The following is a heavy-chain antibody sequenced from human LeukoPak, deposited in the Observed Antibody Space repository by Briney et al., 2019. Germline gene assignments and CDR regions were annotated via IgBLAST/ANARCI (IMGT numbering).Heavy chain of an antibody. CDR2: ISGSGGST. Sequence: GGSLRLSCAASGFTFSSYAMSWVRHAPGKGLEWVSAISGSGGSTYYADSVKGRFTISRDNSKNTLYLQMNSLRAEDTAVYYCAKQKSSSGWYDWGQGTLVTVSS. V-gene: IGHV3-23*01. CDR3: AKQKSSSGWYD. CDR1: GFTFSSYA. J-gene: IGHJ4*02. D-gene: IGHD6-19*01.